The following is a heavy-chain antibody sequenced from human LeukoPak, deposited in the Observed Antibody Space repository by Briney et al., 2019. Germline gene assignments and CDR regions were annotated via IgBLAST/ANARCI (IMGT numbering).Heavy chain of an antibody. V-gene: IGHV1-69*13. CDR3: ARSKQQLVLHDAFDI. J-gene: IGHJ3*02. CDR1: GGTFSSYA. D-gene: IGHD6-13*01. Sequence: SVTVSCKASGGTFSSYAISWVRQAPGQGLEWMGGIIPIFGTANYAQKFQGRVTITADESTSTAYMELSSLRSEDTAVYYCARSKQQLVLHDAFDIWGQGTMVTVSS. CDR2: IIPIFGTA.